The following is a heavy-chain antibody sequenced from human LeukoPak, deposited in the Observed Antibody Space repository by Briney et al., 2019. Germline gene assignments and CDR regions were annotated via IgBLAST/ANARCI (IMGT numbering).Heavy chain of an antibody. CDR1: GFIVSNSY. CDR2: IHSGGRA. D-gene: IGHD3-16*01. J-gene: IGHJ5*01. V-gene: IGHV3-66*02. Sequence: QPGGSLRLSCEASGFIVSNSYMSWVRQAPGMGLEWGSAIHSGGRAYADSVQGRFTISSDNSANTMYLQMNNLRGEDTAVYYCARDGGFGGPAGDNWFDSWGQGTLVTVSS. CDR3: ARDGGFGGPAGDNWFDS.